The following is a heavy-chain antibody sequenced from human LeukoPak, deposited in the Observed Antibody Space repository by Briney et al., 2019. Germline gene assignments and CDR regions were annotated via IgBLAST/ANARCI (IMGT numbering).Heavy chain of an antibody. Sequence: GGSLRLSCAASGFTFSSYAMHWVRQAPGKGLEWVSVIYSGGSTYYADSVKGRFTISRDNSKNTLYLQMNSLRAEDTAVYYCARDLNRGYDSSWGQGTMVTVSS. CDR1: GFTFSSYA. J-gene: IGHJ3*01. CDR3: ARDLNRGYDSS. D-gene: IGHD5-12*01. CDR2: IYSGGST. V-gene: IGHV3-53*01.